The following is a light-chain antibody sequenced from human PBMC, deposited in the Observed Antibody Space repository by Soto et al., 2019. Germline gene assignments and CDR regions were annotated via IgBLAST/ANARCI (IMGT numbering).Light chain of an antibody. V-gene: IGKV3-15*01. J-gene: IGKJ1*01. Sequence: DIVLTQAPGTLSLSPGERATLCCRASQSVSSYLAWYQQKPGQAPRLLIYGASTRATGIPARFSGSGSGTEFTLTISSLQSEDFAVYYCQQYNNWPRTFGQGTKVDIK. CDR3: QQYNNWPRT. CDR1: QSVSSY. CDR2: GAS.